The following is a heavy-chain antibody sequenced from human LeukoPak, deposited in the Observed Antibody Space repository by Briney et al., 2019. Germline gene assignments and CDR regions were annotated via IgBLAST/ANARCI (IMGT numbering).Heavy chain of an antibody. D-gene: IGHD3-10*01. CDR1: GGSFSGYY. CDR2: INHSGST. V-gene: IGHV4-34*01. CDR3: ARAMVRGVISNFDY. J-gene: IGHJ4*02. Sequence: SETLSLTCAVYGGSFSGYYWSWIRQPPGKGLEWIGEINHSGSTNYNPSPKSRVTISVDTSKNQFSLKLSSVTAADTAVYYCARAMVRGVISNFDYWGQGTLVTVSS.